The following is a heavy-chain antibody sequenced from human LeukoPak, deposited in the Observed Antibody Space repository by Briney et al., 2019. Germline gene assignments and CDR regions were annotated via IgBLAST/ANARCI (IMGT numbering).Heavy chain of an antibody. V-gene: IGHV3-23*01. CDR1: GFTFSSYA. CDR3: AKRELTAGWAYYYGMDV. CDR2: ISGSGGST. D-gene: IGHD3-10*01. Sequence: PGGSLRLSCAASGFTFSSYAMSWVRQAPGKGLEWVSAISGSGGSTYYADSVKGRFTISRDNSKNTLYLQMNSLRAEDTALYYCAKRELTAGWAYYYGMDVWGQGTTVTVSS. J-gene: IGHJ6*02.